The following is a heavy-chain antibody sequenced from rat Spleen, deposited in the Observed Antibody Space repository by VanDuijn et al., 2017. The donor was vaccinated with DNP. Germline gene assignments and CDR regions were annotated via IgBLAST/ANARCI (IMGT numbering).Heavy chain of an antibody. Sequence: QVQLQQSGAALAKPGSSVMISCRASGYTFTTYYIGWIKQTTRQGLEYIGYINMGSGGTNYNEKFKGKATLTVDKSSTTAFMQLSSLTPDDSAVYYCARGGTSFAYWGQGTLVTVSS. CDR2: INMGSGGT. V-gene: IGHV1-43*01. CDR3: ARGGTSFAY. CDR1: GYTFTTYY. J-gene: IGHJ3*01. D-gene: IGHD4-3*01.